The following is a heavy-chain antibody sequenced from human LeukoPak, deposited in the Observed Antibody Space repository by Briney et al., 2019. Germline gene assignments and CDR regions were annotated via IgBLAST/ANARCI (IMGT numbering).Heavy chain of an antibody. J-gene: IGHJ4*02. CDR1: GFTFSSYA. CDR3: AKGYSRTTASYFDY. Sequence: PGGSLRLSCVASGFTFSSYAMSWVRQAPGKGLEWVSPISGSGASAHYADSVKGRFTTSRDNSKNTLYLQMNSLTAEDTAVYYCAKGYSRTTASYFDYWGQGILVTVSS. V-gene: IGHV3-23*01. D-gene: IGHD3-10*01. CDR2: ISGSGASA.